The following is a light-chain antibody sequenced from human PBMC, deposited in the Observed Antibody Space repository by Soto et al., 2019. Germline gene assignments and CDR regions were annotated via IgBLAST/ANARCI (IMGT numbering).Light chain of an antibody. Sequence: DIQITQSPSTLSASVGDIVTITCRASQSISTWLAWYQQKPGKAPKLLIYKASNLEGGVPSRFSGSGSGTTFTITISSLQPDDFAPYYCQQYNTYALTVGGGTTVEIK. CDR3: QQYNTYALT. V-gene: IGKV1-5*03. J-gene: IGKJ4*02. CDR2: KAS. CDR1: QSISTW.